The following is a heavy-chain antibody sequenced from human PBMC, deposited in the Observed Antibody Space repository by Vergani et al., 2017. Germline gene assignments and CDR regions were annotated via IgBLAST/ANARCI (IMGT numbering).Heavy chain of an antibody. V-gene: IGHV1-69*06. J-gene: IGHJ4*02. CDR1: GGTFSSYA. Sequence: QVQLVQSGAEVKKPGSSVKVSCKASGGTFSSYAISWVRQAPGQGLEWMGGIIPIFGTANYAQKFQGRVTITADKSTSTAYMELSSLRSEDTAVYYCAGDRMVRGVIIGWVDYWGQGTLVTVSS. CDR2: IIPIFGTA. D-gene: IGHD3-10*01. CDR3: AGDRMVRGVIIGWVDY.